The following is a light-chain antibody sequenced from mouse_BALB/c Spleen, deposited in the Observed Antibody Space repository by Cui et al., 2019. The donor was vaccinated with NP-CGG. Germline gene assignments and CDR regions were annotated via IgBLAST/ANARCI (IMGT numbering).Light chain of an antibody. V-gene: IGLV1*01. J-gene: IGLJ1*01. CDR2: GTN. CDR3: ALWYSNHWV. CDR1: IGAVTTSNS. Sequence: QAVVTQESAPTTSPGETVTLTCRSSIGAVTTSNSANWVQEKPDHLFTGLIGGTNNRVPGVPARFSGSLIGDKAALTITGAQTEDEAIYFCALWYSNHWVFGGGTKLTVL.